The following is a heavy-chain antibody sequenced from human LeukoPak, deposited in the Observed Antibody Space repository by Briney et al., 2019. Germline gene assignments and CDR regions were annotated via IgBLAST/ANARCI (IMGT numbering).Heavy chain of an antibody. J-gene: IGHJ4*02. V-gene: IGHV5-51*01. D-gene: IGHD5-24*01. CDR2: IYPGDSGT. Sequence: GESLKISCKGSGYSFTSYWIGWVRQMPGKGLEWMWIIYPGDSGTRYSPSFQGQVTISADKSISTAYLQWSSLKASDTAMYYCARHVAPPWRDVVIDYWGQGTLVTVSS. CDR1: GYSFTSYW. CDR3: ARHVAPPWRDVVIDY.